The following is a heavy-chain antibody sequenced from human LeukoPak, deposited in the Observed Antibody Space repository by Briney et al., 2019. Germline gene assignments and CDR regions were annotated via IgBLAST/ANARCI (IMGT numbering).Heavy chain of an antibody. Sequence: PGRSLRLSCTASGFTFSNCGMHWVRQAPGKRLEWVAVFSYDGSDIYYGDSVKGRFTISRDISKNTLYLQMNSLRAEDTAVYYCVKEQSSGGYRVADYWGQGTLATVSS. V-gene: IGHV3-30*18. D-gene: IGHD6-19*01. CDR1: GFTFSNCG. J-gene: IGHJ4*02. CDR2: FSYDGSDI. CDR3: VKEQSSGGYRVADY.